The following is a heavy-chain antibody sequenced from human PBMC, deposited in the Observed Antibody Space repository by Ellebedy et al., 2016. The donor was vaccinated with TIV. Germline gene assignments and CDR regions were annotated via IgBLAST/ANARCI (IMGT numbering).Heavy chain of an antibody. V-gene: IGHV1-69*13. CDR3: ARVTDTAMATLDY. CDR2: IIPIFGTA. D-gene: IGHD5-18*01. CDR1: GYTLTSYY. Sequence: ASVKVSCKASGYTLTSYYMVWVRQAPGQGLEWMGGIIPIFGTANYAQKFQGRVTITADESTSTAYMELSSLRSEDTAVYYCARVTDTAMATLDYWGQGTLVTVSS. J-gene: IGHJ4*02.